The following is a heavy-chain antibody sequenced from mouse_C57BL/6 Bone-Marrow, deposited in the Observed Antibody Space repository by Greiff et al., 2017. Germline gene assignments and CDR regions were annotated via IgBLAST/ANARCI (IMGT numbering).Heavy chain of an antibody. D-gene: IGHD4-1*01. CDR1: GYSITSGYD. Sequence: DVQLQVSGPGMVKPSQSLSLTCTVTGYSITSGYDWHWIRHFPGNKLEWMGYISYSGSTNYNPSPKSRISITHDTSKNHFFLKLNSVTTEDTATYYCAKGAGTAWFAYWGQGTLVTVSA. CDR2: ISYSGST. CDR3: AKGAGTAWFAY. V-gene: IGHV3-1*01. J-gene: IGHJ3*01.